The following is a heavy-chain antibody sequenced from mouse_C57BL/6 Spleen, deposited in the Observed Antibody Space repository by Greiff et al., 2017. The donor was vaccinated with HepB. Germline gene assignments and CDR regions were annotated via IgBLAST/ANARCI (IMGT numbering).Heavy chain of an antibody. D-gene: IGHD2-4*01. V-gene: IGHV2-2*01. CDR1: GFSLTSYG. CDR2: IWSGGST. Sequence: QVQLQQSGPGLVQPSQSLSITCTVSGFSLTSYGVHWVRQSPGKGLEWLGVIWSGGSTDYNAAFISRLSISKDNSKSQVFFKMNSLQADDTAIYYCAREENYDYDDAGWFAYWGQGTLVTVSA. CDR3: AREENYDYDDAGWFAY. J-gene: IGHJ3*01.